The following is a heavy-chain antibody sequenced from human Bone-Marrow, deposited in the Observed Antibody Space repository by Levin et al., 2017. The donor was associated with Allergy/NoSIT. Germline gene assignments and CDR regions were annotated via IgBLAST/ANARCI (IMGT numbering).Heavy chain of an antibody. D-gene: IGHD4-11*01. Sequence: GGSLRLSCKGSGYSFTSYWIGWVRQMPGKGLEWMGIIYPGDSDTRYSPSFQGQVTISADKSISTAYLQWSSLKASDTAMYYCARLSMTTVTDYIDYWGQGTLVTVSS. CDR3: ARLSMTTVTDYIDY. V-gene: IGHV5-51*01. J-gene: IGHJ4*02. CDR2: IYPGDSDT. CDR1: GYSFTSYW.